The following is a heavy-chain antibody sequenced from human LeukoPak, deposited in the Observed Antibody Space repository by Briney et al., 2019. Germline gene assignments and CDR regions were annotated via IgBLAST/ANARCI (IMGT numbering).Heavy chain of an antibody. CDR1: GYTFISYW. J-gene: IGHJ6*03. CDR3: AELGTTDYYYYYMDV. D-gene: IGHD1-26*01. Sequence: GESLKISCKGSGYTFISYWIGWVRQMPGKGLEWMGIIYPGNSDTRYSPSFQGQVTISADKSISTAYLQWSSLKASDTAIYYCAELGTTDYYYYYMDVWGKGTTVTVSS. V-gene: IGHV5-51*01. CDR2: IYPGNSDT.